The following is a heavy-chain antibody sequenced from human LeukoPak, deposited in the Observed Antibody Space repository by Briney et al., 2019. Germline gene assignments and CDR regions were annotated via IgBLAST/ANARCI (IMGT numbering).Heavy chain of an antibody. V-gene: IGHV4-59*08. D-gene: IGHD2-2*01. CDR3: ARMTSSSYYYAMDV. J-gene: IGHJ6*02. CDR2: IYYSGST. Sequence: SETLSLTCTVSGGSISSYYWSWIRQPPGKGLEWIGYIYYSGSTNYNPSLKSRVTISVDTSKNQLSLNLSSVTAADTAVYYCARMTSSSYYYAMDVWGQGTTGTVSS. CDR1: GGSISSYY.